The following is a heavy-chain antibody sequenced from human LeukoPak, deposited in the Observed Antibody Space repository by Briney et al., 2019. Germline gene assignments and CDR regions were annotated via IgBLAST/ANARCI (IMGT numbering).Heavy chain of an antibody. J-gene: IGHJ4*02. CDR1: GFTFSDYY. CDR3: ARDRLGDYDHSGYYDK. V-gene: IGHV3-11*01. Sequence: GGSLRLSCAASGFTFSDYYMSWLRQAPGKGLEWVSYICDSGRTIYYADSVKGRFTISRDNAKNSVYLQMNNLGAEDTAVYYCARDRLGDYDHSGYYDKWGQGTLVTVSS. D-gene: IGHD3-22*01. CDR2: ICDSGRTI.